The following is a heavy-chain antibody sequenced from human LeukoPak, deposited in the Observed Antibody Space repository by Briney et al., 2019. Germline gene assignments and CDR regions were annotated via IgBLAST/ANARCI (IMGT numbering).Heavy chain of an antibody. Sequence: SETLSLTCAVYGGSFSGYYWGWIRQPPGKGLEWIGSIYHSGSTYYNPSLKSRVTISVDTSKNQFSLKLSSVTAADTAVYYCARQGGGAYYYDSSGYFDYWGQGTLVTVSS. CDR1: GGSFSGYY. D-gene: IGHD3-22*01. V-gene: IGHV4-38-2*01. CDR3: ARQGGGAYYYDSSGYFDY. CDR2: IYHSGST. J-gene: IGHJ4*02.